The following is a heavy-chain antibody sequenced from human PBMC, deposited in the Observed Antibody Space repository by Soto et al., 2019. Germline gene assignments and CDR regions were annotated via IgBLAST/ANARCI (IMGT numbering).Heavy chain of an antibody. V-gene: IGHV3-30*18. Sequence: GGSLRLSCAASGFTFSSYGMHWVRQAPGKGLEWVAVISYDGSNKYYADSVKGRFTISRDNSKNTLYLQMNSLRAEDTAVYYCAKDVEARLPPAYYWGQGTLVTVSS. J-gene: IGHJ4*02. CDR2: ISYDGSNK. CDR3: AKDVEARLPPAYY. D-gene: IGHD6-6*01. CDR1: GFTFSSYG.